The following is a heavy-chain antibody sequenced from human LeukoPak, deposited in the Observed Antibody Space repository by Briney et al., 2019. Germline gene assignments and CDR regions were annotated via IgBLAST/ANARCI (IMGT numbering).Heavy chain of an antibody. D-gene: IGHD3-10*02. J-gene: IGHJ6*04. Sequence: GRSLRLSCAASGFTFSSYEMNWVRQAPGKGLEWVANIKQDGSEKYYVDSVKGRFTISRDNAKNSLYLQMNSLRAEDTAVYYCAELGITMIGGVWGKGTTVTISS. CDR1: GFTFSSYE. CDR2: IKQDGSEK. CDR3: AELGITMIGGV. V-gene: IGHV3-7*01.